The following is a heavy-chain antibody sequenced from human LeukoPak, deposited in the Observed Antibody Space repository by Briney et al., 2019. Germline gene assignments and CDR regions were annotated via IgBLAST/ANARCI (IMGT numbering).Heavy chain of an antibody. D-gene: IGHD7-27*01. J-gene: IGHJ6*02. CDR3: AQVSRGWGEVCYGLDV. Sequence: GGSLRLSCAASGFTFSNYGMHWVRQAPGKGLEWVVFIRDDGTNKYYADSVKGRFTISRDNSKNTLFLQMNSLRPEDTALYYCAQVSRGWGEVCYGLDVWGQGTTVTVSS. V-gene: IGHV3-30*02. CDR1: GFTFSNYG. CDR2: IRDDGTNK.